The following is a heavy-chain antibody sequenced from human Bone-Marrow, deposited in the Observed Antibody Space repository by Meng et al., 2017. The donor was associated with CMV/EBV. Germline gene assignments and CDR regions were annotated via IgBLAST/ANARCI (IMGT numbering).Heavy chain of an antibody. D-gene: IGHD3-3*01. J-gene: IGHJ4*02. V-gene: IGHV3-20*04. CDR2: INWNGGST. Sequence: GESLKISCAASGFTFDDYGMSWVRQAPGKGLEWVSGINWNGGSTGYADSVKGRFTISRDNAKNSLYLQMNSLRAEDTALYYCARGGLGGVVIDYWGQGTLVTVSS. CDR3: ARGGLGGVVIDY. CDR1: GFTFDDYG.